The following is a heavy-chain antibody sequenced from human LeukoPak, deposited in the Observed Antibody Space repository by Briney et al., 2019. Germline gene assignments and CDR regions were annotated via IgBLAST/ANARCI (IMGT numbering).Heavy chain of an antibody. J-gene: IGHJ4*02. CDR1: GYTFTSYD. CDR2: MNPNSGNT. Sequence: GASVKVSCKASGYTFTSYDINWVRQATGQGLEWMGWMNPNSGNTDYAQKFQGRVTLTRNTSISTAYMELSRLRSEDTAVYYCASATKDIVVVVAAVLDYWGQGSLVTVSS. V-gene: IGHV1-8*01. CDR3: ASATKDIVVVVAAVLDY. D-gene: IGHD2-15*01.